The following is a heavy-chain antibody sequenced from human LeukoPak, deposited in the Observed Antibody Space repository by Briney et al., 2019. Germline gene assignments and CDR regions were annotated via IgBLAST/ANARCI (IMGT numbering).Heavy chain of an antibody. Sequence: AGGSLRLSCAASGFTFSSYSMNWVRQAPGKGLEWVSSISSSSSYIYYADSVKGRFTISRDNAKNSLYLQMNSLRAEDTALYHCARDYGQGRTTWWLPNWFDPWGQGTLVTVSS. V-gene: IGHV3-21*04. CDR2: ISSSSSYI. CDR1: GFTFSSYS. D-gene: IGHD5-12*01. J-gene: IGHJ5*02. CDR3: ARDYGQGRTTWWLPNWFDP.